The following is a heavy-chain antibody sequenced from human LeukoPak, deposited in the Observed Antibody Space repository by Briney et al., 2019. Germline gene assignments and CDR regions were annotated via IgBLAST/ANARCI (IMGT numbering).Heavy chain of an antibody. J-gene: IGHJ6*02. D-gene: IGHD6-19*01. Sequence: SETLSLTCTVSGCTISSYYWNWIRQPPGKGLEWIGSIYYSGSTNYNPSVKSRVTISVDTSKNQFSLKLSSVTAADTAVYYCARTSGIAVAGYYYYYGMDVWGQGTTVTVSS. V-gene: IGHV4-59*08. CDR3: ARTSGIAVAGYYYYYGMDV. CDR2: IYYSGST. CDR1: GCTISSYY.